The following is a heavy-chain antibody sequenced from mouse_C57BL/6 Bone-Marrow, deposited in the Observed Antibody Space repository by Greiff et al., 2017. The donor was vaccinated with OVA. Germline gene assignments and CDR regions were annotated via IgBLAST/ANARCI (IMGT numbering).Heavy chain of an antibody. D-gene: IGHD1-1*01. J-gene: IGHJ2*01. Sequence: QVQLKQSGPGLVQPSQSLSITCTVSGFSLTSYGVHWVRQSPGKGLEWLGVIWSGGSTDYNAAFISRLSISKDNSKSQVFFKMNSLQADDTAIYYCARNKRTEIIASITTVVESFPYYFDYWGQGTTLTVSS. V-gene: IGHV2-2*01. CDR1: GFSLTSYG. CDR3: ARNKRTEIIASITTVVESFPYYFDY. CDR2: IWSGGST.